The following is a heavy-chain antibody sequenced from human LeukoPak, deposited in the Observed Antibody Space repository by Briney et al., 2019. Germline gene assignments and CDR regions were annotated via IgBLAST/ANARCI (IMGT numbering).Heavy chain of an antibody. J-gene: IGHJ6*02. D-gene: IGHD6-19*01. CDR3: ARALALADNYYYYGMDV. CDR1: GFTFSTYV. CDR2: MWHDGSSK. Sequence: GGSLRLSCVASGFTFSTYVMHWVRQAPGKGLEWVAVMWHDGSSKYHADSVKGRFTLSRDSFKNTLYLQVNSLRADDTAVYYCARALALADNYYYYGMDVWGQGTTVTVSS. V-gene: IGHV3-33*01.